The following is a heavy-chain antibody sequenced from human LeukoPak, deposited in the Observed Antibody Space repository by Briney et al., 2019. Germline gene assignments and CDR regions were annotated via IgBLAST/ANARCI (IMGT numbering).Heavy chain of an antibody. V-gene: IGHV1-18*01. Sequence: ASVTVSCTASGYTFTSYGISWVRQAPGQGLEWMGWISAYNGNTNYAQKLQGRVTMTTDTSTSTAYMELRSLRSDDTAVYYCARVPGTYDFWSDNYWGQGTLVTVSS. CDR1: GYTFTSYG. J-gene: IGHJ4*02. CDR3: ARVPGTYDFWSDNY. D-gene: IGHD3-3*01. CDR2: ISAYNGNT.